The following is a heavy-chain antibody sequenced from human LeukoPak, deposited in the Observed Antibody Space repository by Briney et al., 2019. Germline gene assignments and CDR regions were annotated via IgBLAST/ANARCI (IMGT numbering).Heavy chain of an antibody. CDR2: ISWNSGSI. D-gene: IGHD3-10*01. Sequence: PGGSLRLSCAASGFTFDDYAMHWVRQAPGKGLEWVSGISWNSGSIGYADSVKGRFTISRDNAKNSLYLQMNSLRAEDTALYYCARDPLYGSGSYRAALYGMDVWGQGTTVTVSS. CDR1: GFTFDDYA. V-gene: IGHV3-9*01. J-gene: IGHJ6*02. CDR3: ARDPLYGSGSYRAALYGMDV.